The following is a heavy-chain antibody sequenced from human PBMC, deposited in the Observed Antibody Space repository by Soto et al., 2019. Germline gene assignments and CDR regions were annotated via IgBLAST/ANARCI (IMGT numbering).Heavy chain of an antibody. Sequence: GGSLRLSCAASGFTFSSYAMHWVRQAPGKGLKWVAVISYDGSNKYYADSVKGRFTISRDNSKNTLYLQMNSLRAEDTAVYYCAREVPPSSSSWYSNWFDPWGQGTLVTVSS. J-gene: IGHJ5*02. V-gene: IGHV3-30-3*01. CDR2: ISYDGSNK. CDR1: GFTFSSYA. CDR3: AREVPPSSSSWYSNWFDP. D-gene: IGHD6-13*01.